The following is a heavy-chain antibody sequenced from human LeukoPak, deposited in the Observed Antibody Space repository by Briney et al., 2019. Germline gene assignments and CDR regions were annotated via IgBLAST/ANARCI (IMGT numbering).Heavy chain of an antibody. CDR1: GFTFSNAW. D-gene: IGHD3-10*01. V-gene: IGHV3-15*01. CDR3: VKDRTGTYTLDY. Sequence: PGGSLRLSCAASGFTFSNAWMSWVRQAPGKGLEWVGRIKSKTDGGTTDYTAPVKGRFTISRDDSKNTLYLQMNSLRAEDTAVYYCVKDRTGTYTLDYWGQGTLVTVSS. CDR2: IKSKTDGGTT. J-gene: IGHJ4*02.